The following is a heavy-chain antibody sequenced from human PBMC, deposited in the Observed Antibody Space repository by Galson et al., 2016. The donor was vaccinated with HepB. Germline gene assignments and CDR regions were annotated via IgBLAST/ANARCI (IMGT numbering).Heavy chain of an antibody. CDR3: ARSHGGY. CDR1: GGSVSSGGFS. CDR2: ISQSGIT. D-gene: IGHD3-10*01. V-gene: IGHV4-61*08. J-gene: IGHJ4*02. Sequence: SETLSLTCTVSGGSVSSGGFSWGWIRQPPGKGLEWIGDISQSGITNYSPSLKSRVTISLDASKNQFSLTLNSVTAADTAVYYCARSHGGYWGQGTLVTVSS.